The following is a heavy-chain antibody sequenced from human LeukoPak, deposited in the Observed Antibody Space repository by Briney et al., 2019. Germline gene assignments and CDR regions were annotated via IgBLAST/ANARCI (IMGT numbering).Heavy chain of an antibody. V-gene: IGHV3-53*01. Sequence: PGGSLRLSCAASRFTVSTNYMSWVRQAPGKGLEWVSVIYSGGGTYYADPVKGRFTISRDNSKNTLYLQMNSLRAEDTAVYYCAGGAAASDYWGQGTLVTVSS. D-gene: IGHD6-13*01. J-gene: IGHJ4*02. CDR3: AGGAAASDY. CDR1: RFTVSTNY. CDR2: IYSGGGT.